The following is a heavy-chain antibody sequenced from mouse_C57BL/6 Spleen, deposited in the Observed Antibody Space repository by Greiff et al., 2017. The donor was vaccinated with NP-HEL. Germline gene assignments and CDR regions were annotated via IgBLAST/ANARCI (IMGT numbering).Heavy chain of an antibody. Sequence: EVQLQQSGPELVKPGASVKISCKASGYTFTDYYMNWVKQSHGKSLEWIGDINPNNGGTSYNQKFKGKATLTVDKSSSTAYMELRSLTSEDSAVYYGARSRYDDDGSFDYWGQGTTLTVSS. CDR1: GYTFTDYY. J-gene: IGHJ2*01. D-gene: IGHD2-4*01. CDR2: INPNNGGT. V-gene: IGHV1-26*01. CDR3: ARSRYDDDGSFDY.